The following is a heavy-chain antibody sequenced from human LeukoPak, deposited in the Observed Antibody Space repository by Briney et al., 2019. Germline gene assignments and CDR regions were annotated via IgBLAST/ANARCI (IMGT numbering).Heavy chain of an antibody. CDR3: ARLLLTGYPHGAFDI. CDR2: IYYSGST. CDR1: GGSITSSNYY. V-gene: IGHV4-39*01. D-gene: IGHD3-9*01. Sequence: SETLSLTCTVSGGSITSSNYYWGWIRQPPGKGLEWIGSIYYSGSTYYNPSLKGRVTISVDTSKNQFSLKLGSVTAADTAVYYCARLLLTGYPHGAFDIWGQGTMVTVSS. J-gene: IGHJ3*02.